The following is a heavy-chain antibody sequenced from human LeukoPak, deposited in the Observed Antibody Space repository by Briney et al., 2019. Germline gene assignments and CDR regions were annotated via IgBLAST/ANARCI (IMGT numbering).Heavy chain of an antibody. V-gene: IGHV4-39*01. CDR2: IYYSGRT. J-gene: IGHJ4*02. D-gene: IGHD3-22*01. CDR1: GGSISSSSYY. Sequence: PSETLSLTCTVSGGSISSSSYYWGWIRQPPGKGLEWIGSIYYSGRTYYNPSLKSRVTISVDTSKNQFSLKLSSVTAADTAVYYCARLRITMIVVVIVNYFDYWGQGTLVTVSS. CDR3: ARLRITMIVVVIVNYFDY.